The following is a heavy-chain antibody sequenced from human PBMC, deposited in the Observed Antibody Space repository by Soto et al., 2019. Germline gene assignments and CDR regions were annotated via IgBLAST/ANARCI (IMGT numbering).Heavy chain of an antibody. Sequence: QVQLVQSGAEVKKPGASVKVSCKAFGYTFTSYDINWVRQAPGQGLEWMGWMNPDNGNTGSAQKFQGRVTMTTNTAINTAAMEVSSLRSEDTAVDYCWTGEGPAASVWGQGTMVSVSS. CDR3: WTGEGPAASV. CDR1: GYTFTSYD. J-gene: IGHJ6*02. V-gene: IGHV1-8*02. CDR2: MNPDNGNT. D-gene: IGHD2-15*01.